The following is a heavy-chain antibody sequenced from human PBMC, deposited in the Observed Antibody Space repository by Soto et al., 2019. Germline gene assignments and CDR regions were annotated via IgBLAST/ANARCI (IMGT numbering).Heavy chain of an antibody. CDR1: GYTFTSYG. V-gene: IGHV1-18*01. CDR2: ISAYNGNT. CDR3: AIHCSGGSCYLGGDPFDI. Sequence: GASVKVSCKASGYTFTSYGISWVRQAPGQGLELMGWISAYNGNTNYAQKLQGRVTMTTDTSTSTAYMELRSLRSDDTAVYYCAIHCSGGSCYLGGDPFDIWGQGTLVTVSS. J-gene: IGHJ3*02. D-gene: IGHD2-15*01.